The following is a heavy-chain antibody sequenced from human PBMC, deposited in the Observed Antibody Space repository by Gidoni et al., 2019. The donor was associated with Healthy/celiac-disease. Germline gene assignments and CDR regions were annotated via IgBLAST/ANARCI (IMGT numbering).Heavy chain of an antibody. CDR2: ISYDGSNK. J-gene: IGHJ5*02. Sequence: GLEWVAVISYDGSNKYYADSVKGRFTISRDNSKNTLYLQMNSLRAEDTAVYYCARDGDIVVVPAAPWGNWFDPWGQGTLVTVSS. V-gene: IGHV3-30-3*01. CDR3: ARDGDIVVVPAAPWGNWFDP. D-gene: IGHD2-2*01.